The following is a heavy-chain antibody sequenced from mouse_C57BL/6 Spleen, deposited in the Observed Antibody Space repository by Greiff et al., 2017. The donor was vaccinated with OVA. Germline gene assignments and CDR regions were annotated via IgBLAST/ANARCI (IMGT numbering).Heavy chain of an antibody. CDR1: GYTFTDYY. J-gene: IGHJ4*01. D-gene: IGHD2-2*01. V-gene: IGHV1-75*01. Sequence: QVQLKQSGPELVKPGASVKISCKASGYTFTDYYINWVKQRPGQGLEWIGWIFPGSGSTYYNEKFKGKATLTVDKSSSTAYMLLSSLTSEDSAVYFCARSDYYGYDGNAMDDWGQGTSVTVSS. CDR2: IFPGSGST. CDR3: ARSDYYGYDGNAMDD.